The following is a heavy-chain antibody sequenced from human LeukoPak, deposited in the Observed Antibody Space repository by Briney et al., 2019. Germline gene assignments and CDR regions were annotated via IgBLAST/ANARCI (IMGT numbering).Heavy chain of an antibody. Sequence: PGRSLTLSWAVSGFTFSSYEMNWVRPAAGRGRGWVSYISSSGSTIYYADSVKGRFTISRDNAKNSLYLQMNSLRAEDTAVYYCAREFSSGLIIDYLGQGTLVSVSS. CDR3: AREFSSGLIIDY. J-gene: IGHJ4*02. D-gene: IGHD6-19*01. V-gene: IGHV3-48*03. CDR2: ISSSGSTI. CDR1: GFTFSSYE.